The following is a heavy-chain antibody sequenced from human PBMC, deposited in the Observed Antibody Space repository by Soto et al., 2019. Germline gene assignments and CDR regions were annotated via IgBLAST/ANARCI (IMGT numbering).Heavy chain of an antibody. CDR2: ISAYNGST. CDR3: DRNPRGSGHYSFDY. Sequence: GASVKVSWTASCDTFTSYGISWVRQAPEQGLEWMGWISAYNGSTNYAQKLQRRVTMTTDTSTSTAYMELRSLRSDDTAVYYCDRNPRGSGHYSFDYWGQGTLVPVSS. J-gene: IGHJ4*02. CDR1: CDTFTSYG. D-gene: IGHD3-22*01. V-gene: IGHV1-18*01.